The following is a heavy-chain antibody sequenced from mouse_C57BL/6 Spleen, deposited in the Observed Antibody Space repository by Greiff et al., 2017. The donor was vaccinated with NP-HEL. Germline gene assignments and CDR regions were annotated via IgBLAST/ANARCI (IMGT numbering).Heavy chain of an antibody. CDR2: INPNNGGT. J-gene: IGHJ2*01. V-gene: IGHV1-26*01. CDR1: GYTFTDYY. Sequence: EVQLQQSGPELVKPGASVKISCKASGYTFTDYYMNWVKQSHGKSLEWIGDINPNNGGTSYNQKFKGKATLTVDKSSSTAYMELRSLTSEDSAVYYCARWMNPYFDYWGQGTTLTVSS. CDR3: ARWMNPYFDY. D-gene: IGHD1-2*01.